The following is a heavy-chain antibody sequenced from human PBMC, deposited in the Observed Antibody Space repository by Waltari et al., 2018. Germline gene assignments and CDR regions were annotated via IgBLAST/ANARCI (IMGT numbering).Heavy chain of an antibody. CDR2: IIPSFGTA. D-gene: IGHD3-22*01. V-gene: IGHV1-69*01. Sequence: QVQLVQSGAEVKKPGSSVKVSCKASGGTFSSYAISWVRQAPGQGLEWMGGIIPSFGTANYAQKFQGRVTITADESTSTAYMELSSLRSEDTAVYYCARALTYYYDSSGYYYFDYWGQGTLVTVSS. CDR3: ARALTYYYDSSGYYYFDY. J-gene: IGHJ4*02. CDR1: GGTFSSYA.